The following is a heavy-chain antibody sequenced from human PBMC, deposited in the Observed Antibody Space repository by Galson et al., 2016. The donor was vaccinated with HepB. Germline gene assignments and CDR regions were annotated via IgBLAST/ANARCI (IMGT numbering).Heavy chain of an antibody. V-gene: IGHV3-53*05. CDR1: GFTLSDNY. D-gene: IGHD3-10*01. CDR3: ARIPHDSYHWYLDL. CDR2: LYSGCST. J-gene: IGHJ2*01. Sequence: SLRLSCAVSGFTLSDNYMNWVRQAPGKRLKWVSVLYSGCSTYYADYVTTRFTIFRVNSNTALYLQMNSLKPDDTAVYSCARIPHDSYHWYLDLWGRGTLVTVSP.